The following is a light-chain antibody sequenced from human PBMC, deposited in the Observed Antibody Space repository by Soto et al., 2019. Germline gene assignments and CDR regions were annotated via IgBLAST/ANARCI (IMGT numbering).Light chain of an antibody. V-gene: IGKV1-39*01. Sequence: DIQMTQSPSSLSASVGYRVTITCRASQSISNYLNWYQQKPGKAPKFLIYAASSLQSGGPSRFSGSGSGTDFTLTINSLQREDFATYFCQQSYSSSWTFGQGTKVDIK. CDR1: QSISNY. J-gene: IGKJ1*01. CDR2: AAS. CDR3: QQSYSSSWT.